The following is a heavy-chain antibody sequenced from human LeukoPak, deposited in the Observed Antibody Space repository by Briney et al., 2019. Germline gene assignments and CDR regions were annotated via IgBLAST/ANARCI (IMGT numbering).Heavy chain of an antibody. Sequence: PSETLSLTCTVSGGSISSSSYYWGWIRQPPGTGLEWIGSIYYSGSTYYNPSLKSRVTISVDTSKNQFSLKLSSVTAADTAVYYCASKGTMVRGALDYWGQGTLVTVSS. J-gene: IGHJ4*02. D-gene: IGHD3-10*01. CDR1: GGSISSSSYY. CDR2: IYYSGST. CDR3: ASKGTMVRGALDY. V-gene: IGHV4-39*07.